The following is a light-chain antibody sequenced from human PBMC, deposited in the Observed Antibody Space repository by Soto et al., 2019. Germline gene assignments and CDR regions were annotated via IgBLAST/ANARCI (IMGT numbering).Light chain of an antibody. J-gene: IGLJ1*01. CDR2: DVA. CDR1: SSHVGGSNF. Sequence: QSPLTQPASASYSPGHSIAIACTGTSSHVGGSNFVSWYQQQPGKPTNLIIYDVANRPSGVSSRFAGSKSGSTASLIISRLQTEEDADYYCVSYTSSTTYVFGTGTKVTVL. CDR3: VSYTSSTTYV. V-gene: IGLV2-14*03.